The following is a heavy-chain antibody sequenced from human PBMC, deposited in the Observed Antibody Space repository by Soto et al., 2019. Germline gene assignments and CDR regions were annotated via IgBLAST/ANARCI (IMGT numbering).Heavy chain of an antibody. D-gene: IGHD6-13*01. CDR1: GYTFTSYG. J-gene: IGHJ6*02. Sequence: QVQLVQSGAEVKKPGASVKVSCKASGYTFTSYGISWVRQAPGQGLEWMGWISAYNGNTNYAQKLQGRVTMTTDTSASTAYMELRSLRSDDTAVYDCARSQQLVRFGYYYGMDVWGQGTTVTVSS. CDR3: ARSQQLVRFGYYYGMDV. CDR2: ISAYNGNT. V-gene: IGHV1-18*01.